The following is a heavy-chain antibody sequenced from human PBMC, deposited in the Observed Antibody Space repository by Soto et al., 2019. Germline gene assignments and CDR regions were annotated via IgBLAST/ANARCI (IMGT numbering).Heavy chain of an antibody. CDR3: ARRSSSWQYYYYYGMDV. CDR2: IYYSGST. J-gene: IGHJ6*02. D-gene: IGHD6-13*01. CDR1: GGSISSSSYY. V-gene: IGHV4-39*01. Sequence: PSETLSLTCTVSGGSISSSSYYWGWIRQPPGKGLEWIGSIYYSGSTYYNPSLKSRVTISVDTSKNQFSLKLSSVTAADTAVYYCARRSSSWQYYYYYGMDVWGQGTTVT.